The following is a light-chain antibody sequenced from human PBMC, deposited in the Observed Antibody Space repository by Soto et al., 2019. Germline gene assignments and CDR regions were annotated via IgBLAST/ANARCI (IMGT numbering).Light chain of an antibody. J-gene: IGKJ1*01. CDR1: QSITTW. V-gene: IGKV1-5*03. Sequence: DIQMTQSPSTLSASVGDTVTITCRASQSITTWLAWYQQKPGKVPKLLIYKASSLESGVPSRFSGSGSGTEFTLTISSLQPDDFATYYRQQNNTYSTFGQGTKVDIK. CDR2: KAS. CDR3: QQNNTYST.